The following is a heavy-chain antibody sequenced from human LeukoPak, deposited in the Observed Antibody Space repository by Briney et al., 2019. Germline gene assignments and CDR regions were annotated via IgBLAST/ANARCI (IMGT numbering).Heavy chain of an antibody. J-gene: IGHJ4*02. CDR1: GGSISSYY. V-gene: IGHV4-59*01. D-gene: IGHD2-15*01. Sequence: SETLSLTCTVSGGSISSYYWSWIRQPPGKGLEWIGYIYYSGSTNYNPSLKSRVTISVDTSKNQFSLKLSSVTAADTAVYYCARGLPRRHVPYFDYWGQGTLVTVSS. CDR2: IYYSGST. CDR3: ARGLPRRHVPYFDY.